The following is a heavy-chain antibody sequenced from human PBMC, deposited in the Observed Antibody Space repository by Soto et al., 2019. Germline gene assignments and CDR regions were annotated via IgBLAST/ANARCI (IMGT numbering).Heavy chain of an antibody. Sequence: PSETLSLTCIVSGGSVSSSNWWSWVRQPPGMGLEWIGEIYHSGSTTYNPSLKSRATISVDKSENQFSLRLKSVTAADTAVYYCASVGSDYDNSGYYLPWGPGTLVTVSS. CDR3: ASVGSDYDNSGYYLP. J-gene: IGHJ5*02. CDR2: IYHSGST. V-gene: IGHV4-4*02. D-gene: IGHD3-22*01. CDR1: GGSVSSSNW.